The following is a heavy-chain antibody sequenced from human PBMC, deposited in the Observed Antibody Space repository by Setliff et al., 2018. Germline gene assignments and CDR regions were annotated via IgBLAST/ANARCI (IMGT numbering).Heavy chain of an antibody. CDR1: GYRFSSHW. D-gene: IGHD1-26*01. CDR3: ASSSGSSSNDAFDI. V-gene: IGHV5-51*01. CDR2: IYPGDSHT. Sequence: PGESLKISCKGSGYRFSSHWIGWVRQMPGKGLEWMGIIYPGDSHTRYSPSFQGQVTISADKSISTAYLQWSSLKASDTAMYYCASSSGSSSNDAFDIWGQGTTVTVSS. J-gene: IGHJ3*02.